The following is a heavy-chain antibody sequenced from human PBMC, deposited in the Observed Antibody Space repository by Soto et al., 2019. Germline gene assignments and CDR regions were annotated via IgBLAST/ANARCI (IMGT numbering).Heavy chain of an antibody. CDR3: ASTCRTTVTLYGMDV. V-gene: IGHV4-4*07. Sequence: SETLSLTCTVSGGSISSYYWSWIRQPAGKGLEWIGRIYTSGSTNYNPSLKSRVTMSVDTSKNQFSLKLSSVTAADTAVYYCASTCRTTVTLYGMDVWGQGTTVTVSS. J-gene: IGHJ6*02. CDR1: GGSISSYY. D-gene: IGHD4-17*01. CDR2: IYTSGST.